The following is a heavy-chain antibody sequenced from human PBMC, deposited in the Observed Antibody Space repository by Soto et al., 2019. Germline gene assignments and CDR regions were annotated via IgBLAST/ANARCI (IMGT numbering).Heavy chain of an antibody. J-gene: IGHJ6*02. CDR3: ARATYFYDSSGYSGYGLDV. Sequence: GGSLRLSCVASGFTFSSYGMHWVSQAPGKGLEWVAVIWYDGSKKYYADSVKGRFTISRDNSENTLYVQINSLRAEDTAVYYCARATYFYDSSGYSGYGLDVWGQGTTVTVSS. V-gene: IGHV3-33*01. D-gene: IGHD3-22*01. CDR1: GFTFSSYG. CDR2: IWYDGSKK.